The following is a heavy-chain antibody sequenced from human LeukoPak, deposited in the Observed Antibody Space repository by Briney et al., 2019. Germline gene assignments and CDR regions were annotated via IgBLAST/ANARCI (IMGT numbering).Heavy chain of an antibody. CDR3: TTYSSGHY. CDR2: IGVKTNSYAT. Sequence: GGSLRLSCAASGFTFSVSDMHWVRQASGKGLEWVGCIGVKTNSYATAYAAALQGRFTISRDDSKNTAYLQMNSLTTEDTAVYYCTTYSSGHYWGQGTLVTVSS. V-gene: IGHV3-73*01. J-gene: IGHJ4*02. D-gene: IGHD6-19*01. CDR1: GFTFSVSD.